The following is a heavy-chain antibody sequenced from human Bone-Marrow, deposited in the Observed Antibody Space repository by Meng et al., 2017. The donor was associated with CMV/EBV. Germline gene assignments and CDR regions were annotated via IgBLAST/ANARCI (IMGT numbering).Heavy chain of an antibody. Sequence: ASVKVSCKASDYTFTSYGISWVRQAPGQGLEWMGWISAYNVNTKYSQKVQGRVTMTEDTSTDTAYMELSSLRSEDTAVYYCARDRQTYYYDSSGYPVYYYYGMDVWGQGTTVTVSS. CDR3: ARDRQTYYYDSSGYPVYYYYGMDV. V-gene: IGHV1-18*01. CDR1: DYTFTSYG. D-gene: IGHD3-22*01. CDR2: ISAYNVNT. J-gene: IGHJ6*02.